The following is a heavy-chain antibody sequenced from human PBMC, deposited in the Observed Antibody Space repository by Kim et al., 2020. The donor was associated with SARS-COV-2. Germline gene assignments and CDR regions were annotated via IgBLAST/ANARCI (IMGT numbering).Heavy chain of an antibody. J-gene: IGHJ4*02. V-gene: IGHV4-4*02. CDR3: VRGGGYYFDF. D-gene: IGHD3-16*01. CDR1: GASVSDNNW. CDR2: IFHSGLI. Sequence: SETLSLTCAVSGASVSDNNWFNWVRQPPGKGLEWIGDIFHSGLINYSPSLKSRVTISMDTSKNHLSLNVMSVTAADTAIYYCVRGGGYYFDFWGQGTLV.